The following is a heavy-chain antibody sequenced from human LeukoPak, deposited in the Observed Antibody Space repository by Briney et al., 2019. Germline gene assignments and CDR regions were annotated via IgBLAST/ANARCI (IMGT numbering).Heavy chain of an antibody. Sequence: GGSLRLSCAASGFTFSSYWMSWVRQAPGKGLEWVANIKRDGSEKYYVDSVKGRFTISRDNAKNSLFLQMNSLRGEDTAVYYCARGPAAGNLLGYWGQGTLVTVSS. J-gene: IGHJ4*02. CDR2: IKRDGSEK. CDR3: ARGPAAGNLLGY. V-gene: IGHV3-7*01. CDR1: GFTFSSYW. D-gene: IGHD6-19*01.